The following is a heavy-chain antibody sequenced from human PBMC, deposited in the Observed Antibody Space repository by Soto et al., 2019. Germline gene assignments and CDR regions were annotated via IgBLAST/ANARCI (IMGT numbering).Heavy chain of an antibody. CDR2: IYPSGTT. CDR3: AREGASGFGMDV. CDR1: GGSIRINY. Sequence: SETLCITCNLSGGSIRINYWSWIRQPAGKALEWIGRIYPSGTTNYNPSLKSRATLLIDTSKNQLSLILSSVTAADTGVYYCAREGASGFGMDVWGQGTPVTVSS. J-gene: IGHJ6*01. V-gene: IGHV4-4*07. D-gene: IGHD1-26*01.